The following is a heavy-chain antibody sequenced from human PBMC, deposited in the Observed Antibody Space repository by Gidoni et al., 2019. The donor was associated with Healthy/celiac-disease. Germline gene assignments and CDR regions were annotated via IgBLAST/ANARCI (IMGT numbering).Heavy chain of an antibody. CDR2: IWYDGSNK. Sequence: QVQLVESGGGVVQPGRSLRLSCAASGFTFSSYGMPWVRQAPGKGLEWVAVIWYDGSNKYYADSVKGRFTISRDNSKNTLYLQMNSLRAEDTAVYYCARDTSSTSCWPDCYYGMDVWGQGTTVTVSS. CDR1: GFTFSSYG. J-gene: IGHJ6*02. V-gene: IGHV3-33*01. CDR3: ARDTSSTSCWPDCYYGMDV. D-gene: IGHD2-2*01.